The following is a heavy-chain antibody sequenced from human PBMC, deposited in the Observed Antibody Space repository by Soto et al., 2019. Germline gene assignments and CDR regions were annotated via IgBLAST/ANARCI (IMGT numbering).Heavy chain of an antibody. Sequence: GASVKVSCKASGYTFTSYGISWVRQAPGQGLEWMGWISAYNGNTNYAQKLQGRVTMTTDTSTSTAYMELRSLRSDDTAVYYCARAPLDYYYDSSGPFDYWGQGTPVTVSS. CDR3: ARAPLDYYYDSSGPFDY. CDR1: GYTFTSYG. V-gene: IGHV1-18*01. J-gene: IGHJ4*02. D-gene: IGHD3-22*01. CDR2: ISAYNGNT.